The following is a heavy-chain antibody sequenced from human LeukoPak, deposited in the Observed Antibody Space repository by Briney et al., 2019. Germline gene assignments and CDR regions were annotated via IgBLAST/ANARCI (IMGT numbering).Heavy chain of an antibody. V-gene: IGHV3-21*01. J-gene: IGHJ6*03. CDR3: ATCRGFVLTNARPGNWFMDV. Sequence: GRSLRLSCEASGFTFSSYSMNWVRQAPGKGLAWVASITSAGGYTYYADSVKGRFTVSRDNARNSLFLQLNSLRAEDKAVYFCATCRGFVLTNARPGNWFMDVWGRGTSVTVSS. CDR1: GFTFSSYS. CDR2: ITSAGGYT. D-gene: IGHD6-6*01.